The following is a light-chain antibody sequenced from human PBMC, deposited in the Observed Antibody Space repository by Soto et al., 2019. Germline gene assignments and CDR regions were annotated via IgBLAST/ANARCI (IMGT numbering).Light chain of an antibody. CDR2: TAS. J-gene: IGKJ4*01. CDR3: QQGNSFPLP. V-gene: IGKV1-12*01. CDR1: QDINIA. Sequence: DIQMTQSPSSVSASIGDRVTITCRASQDINIALAWFQQKPGEAPRLLIYTASSLHSGVPSRFSGSGSGTDFTLTITSLQPEDFATYYCQQGNSFPLPFGEGTKVEIK.